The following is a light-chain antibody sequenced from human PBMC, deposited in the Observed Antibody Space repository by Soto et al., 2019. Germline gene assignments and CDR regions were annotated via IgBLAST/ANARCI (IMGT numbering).Light chain of an antibody. V-gene: IGLV2-23*01. CDR1: SGDVGSYNF. CDR3: YSHVGDHVV. J-gene: IGLJ2*01. CDR2: QGS. Sequence: QSALTQPASVSGSPGQSITISCTGTSGDVGSYNFVSWYQQQVGKAPKLMTYQGSKRPSGVSDRFSASKSGNTASLTISGLQAEDEADYYFYSHVGDHVVFGGGTKLTVL.